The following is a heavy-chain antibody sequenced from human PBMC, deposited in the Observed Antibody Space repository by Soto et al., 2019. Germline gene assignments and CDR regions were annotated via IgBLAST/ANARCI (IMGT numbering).Heavy chain of an antibody. J-gene: IGHJ4*02. Sequence: SMKASCKASGGTFSRYAISWVRQAPGQGLEWMGGIIPIFGTANYAQKFQGRVTITADESTSTAYMELSSLRSEDTAVYYCASSYDSSGYPSDYWGQGTLVTVSS. D-gene: IGHD3-22*01. CDR2: IIPIFGTA. V-gene: IGHV1-69*13. CDR3: ASSYDSSGYPSDY. CDR1: GGTFSRYA.